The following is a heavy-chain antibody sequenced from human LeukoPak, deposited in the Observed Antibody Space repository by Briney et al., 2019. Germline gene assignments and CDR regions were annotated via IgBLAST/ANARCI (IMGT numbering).Heavy chain of an antibody. J-gene: IGHJ6*03. CDR3: ARDRNRLVLRDYYMDV. CDR2: ISAYNGNT. Sequence: ASVKVSCKASGYTFTSYGISWVRQAPGQGLEWMGWISAYNGNTNYAQKLQGRVTMTTDTSTSTAYMELRSLRSDDTAVYYCARDRNRLVLRDYYMDVWGKGTTVTASS. V-gene: IGHV1-18*01. CDR1: GYTFTSYG. D-gene: IGHD1-14*01.